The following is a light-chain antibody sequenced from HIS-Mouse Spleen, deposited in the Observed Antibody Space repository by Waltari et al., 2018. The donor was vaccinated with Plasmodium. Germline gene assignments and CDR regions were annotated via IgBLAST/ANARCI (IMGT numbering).Light chain of an antibody. J-gene: IGLJ3*02. V-gene: IGLV2-11*01. CDR1: SSDVGGYNY. CDR3: CSYAGSYTWV. CDR2: DVS. Sequence: QSALTQPRSVSGSPGQSVPIPCTGTSSDVGGYNYVYWYQQHPGKAPKLMIYDVSKRPSGVPDRFSGSKSGNTASLTISGLQAEDEADYYCCSYAGSYTWVFGGGTKLTVL.